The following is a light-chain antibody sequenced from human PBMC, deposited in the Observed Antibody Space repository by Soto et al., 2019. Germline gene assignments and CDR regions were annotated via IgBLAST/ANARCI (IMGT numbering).Light chain of an antibody. CDR2: EVT. J-gene: IGLJ1*01. Sequence: QSALTQPASVSGSPGQSITISCTGTSSDVGGYNHVSWYQHHPGKAPKRIIYEVTKRPSGVSNCFSGSKSGDTASLTISGLQAEDEADYYCSSHTASTTRIFGTGTKLTVL. CDR1: SSDVGGYNH. V-gene: IGLV2-14*01. CDR3: SSHTASTTRI.